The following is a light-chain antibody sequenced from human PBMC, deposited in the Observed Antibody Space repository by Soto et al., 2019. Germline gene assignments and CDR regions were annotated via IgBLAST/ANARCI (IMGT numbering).Light chain of an antibody. J-gene: IGKJ4*01. V-gene: IGKV3-20*01. CDR2: GAS. CDR3: QQYGSSPPAT. CDR1: QSVSSSY. Sequence: EIVLTQSPGTLSLTPGERATLSCMASQSVSSSYLAWYQQKPGQAPRLLIYGASSRATGIPDRFSGSGSGTDFTLTISRLEPEDFAVYYCQQYGSSPPATFGGGTKVEIK.